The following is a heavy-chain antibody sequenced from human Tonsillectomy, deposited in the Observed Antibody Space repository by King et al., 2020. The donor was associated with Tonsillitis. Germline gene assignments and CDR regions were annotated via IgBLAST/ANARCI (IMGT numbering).Heavy chain of an antibody. CDR2: IKQDGSEK. CDR3: ARDQAYGSGSYYNNYYYYGMDV. J-gene: IGHJ6*02. V-gene: IGHV3-7*01. CDR1: GFTFSSYW. D-gene: IGHD3-10*01. Sequence: DVQLVESGGGLVQPGGSLRLSCAASGFTFSSYWMSWVRQAPGKGLEWVANIKQDGSEKYYVDSVKGRFTISRDNAKNSLYLQMNSLRAEDTAVYYCARDQAYGSGSYYNNYYYYGMDVWGQGTTVTVSS.